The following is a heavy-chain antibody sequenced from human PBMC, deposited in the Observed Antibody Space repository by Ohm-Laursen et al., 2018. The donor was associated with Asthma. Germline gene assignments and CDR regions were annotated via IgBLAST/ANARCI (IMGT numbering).Heavy chain of an antibody. CDR2: GGSYYDGGLK. V-gene: IGHV3-30-3*01. D-gene: IGHD3/OR15-3a*01. J-gene: IGHJ4*02. Sequence: RSLRLSCTASGFTFRSYAMHWVRQAPGKGLEWVAVGGSYYDGGLKYYADSVNGRFTVSRDDSKNTLYLQMNSLRPDDTAVYYCARDVMDWYSPSLDFWGQGTLVTVSS. CDR3: ARDVMDWYSPSLDF. CDR1: GFTFRSYA.